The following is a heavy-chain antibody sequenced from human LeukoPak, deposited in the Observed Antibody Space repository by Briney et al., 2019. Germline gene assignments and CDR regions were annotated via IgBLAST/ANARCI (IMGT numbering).Heavy chain of an antibody. CDR2: INHSGST. D-gene: IGHD6-19*01. J-gene: IGHJ3*02. Sequence: GSLRLSCAASGFTFSSYSMNWVRQAPGKGLEWIGEINHSGSTNYNPSLKSRVTISVDTSKNQFSLKLSSVTAADTAVYYCARKEQWLPHDAFDIWGQGTMVTVSS. CDR1: GFTFSSYS. V-gene: IGHV4-34*01. CDR3: ARKEQWLPHDAFDI.